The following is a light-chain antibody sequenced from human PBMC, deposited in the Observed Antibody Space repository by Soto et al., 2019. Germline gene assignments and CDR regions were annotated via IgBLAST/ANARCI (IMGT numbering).Light chain of an antibody. J-gene: IGLJ1*01. CDR1: SSDVGSYNL. CDR2: EGT. Sequence: QSVLPQAASVSGSPGQSITMSCTGTSSDVGSYNLVSWYQQHPGQAPQLMIYEGTKRPSGVSNRFSGSKSGNTASLTLSGLQAEDETDDYCCSYAGSSTFVYVFGTGTKVTVL. CDR3: CSYAGSSTFVYV. V-gene: IGLV2-23*03.